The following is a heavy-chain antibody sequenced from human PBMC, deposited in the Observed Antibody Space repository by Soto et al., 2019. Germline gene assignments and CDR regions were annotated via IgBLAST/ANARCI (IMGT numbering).Heavy chain of an antibody. CDR3: ARQLDTSGWYDY. CDR2: IDPSDSYT. D-gene: IGHD6-19*01. V-gene: IGHV5-10-1*01. Sequence: PGDSLKISCKGSGYSFTSYWISWVRQMPGKGLEWMGRIDPSDSYTNYSPSFQGHVTISADKAISTAYLQWSSLKTSDTAMYYCARQLDTSGWYDYWGQGTLVTVAS. CDR1: GYSFTSYW. J-gene: IGHJ4*02.